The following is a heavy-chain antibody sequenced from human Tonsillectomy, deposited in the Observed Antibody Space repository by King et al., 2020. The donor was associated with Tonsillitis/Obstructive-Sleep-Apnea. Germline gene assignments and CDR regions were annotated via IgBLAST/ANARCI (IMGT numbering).Heavy chain of an antibody. CDR2: INPSGGSA. D-gene: IGHD2-15*01. CDR3: ARQPLGYCSGGSCHWFDP. V-gene: IGHV1-46*01. J-gene: IGHJ5*02. Sequence: VQLVESGAEVKKPGASVKVSCKSSGYTFTNYYIHWVRQAPGQGLEWMGIINPSGGSASYAQKFQGRVTMTRDTSTSTVYMELSSLGSEDTAVYYYARQPLGYCSGGSCHWFDPWGQGTLVTVSS. CDR1: GYTFTNYY.